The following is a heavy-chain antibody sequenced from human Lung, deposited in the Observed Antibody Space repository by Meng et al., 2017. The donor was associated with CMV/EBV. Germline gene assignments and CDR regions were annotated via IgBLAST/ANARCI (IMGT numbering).Heavy chain of an antibody. J-gene: IGHJ4*02. D-gene: IGHD6-19*01. CDR1: CYTFTHHG. CDR2: ISCYNGDT. Sequence: QCPPGQSGRGVKRPGTPGRVSFKASCYTFTHHGISWIRQAPGQGLEWMGWISCYNGDTNYAQKLQGRVTMTTDTSTNTAYMDLRSLRSDDTAVYYCARDPSNTSGRYAYFDYWGQGTLVTVSS. CDR3: ARDPSNTSGRYAYFDY. V-gene: IGHV1-18*01.